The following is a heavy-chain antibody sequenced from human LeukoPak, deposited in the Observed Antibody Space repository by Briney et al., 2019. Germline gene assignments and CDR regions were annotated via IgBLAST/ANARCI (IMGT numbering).Heavy chain of an antibody. J-gene: IGHJ5*02. V-gene: IGHV4-4*07. CDR1: GGSISSYY. CDR3: ARDDYSNYGNWFDP. D-gene: IGHD4-11*01. CDR2: IYTSWST. Sequence: PSETLSLTCTVSGGSISSYYWSWIRQPAGKGLEWIGRIYTSWSTNYNPSLKSRVTMSVDTSKNQFSLKLSSVTAADTAVYYCARDDYSNYGNWFDPWGQGTLVTVSS.